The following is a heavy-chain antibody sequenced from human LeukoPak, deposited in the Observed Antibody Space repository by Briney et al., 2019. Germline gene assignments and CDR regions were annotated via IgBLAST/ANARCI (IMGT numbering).Heavy chain of an antibody. CDR2: IKQDGSER. CDR1: GFSLSSYW. J-gene: IGHJ4*02. Sequence: GGSLRLSCAASGFSLSSYWMSWVRQAPGQGLEWVASIKQDGSERYYVDSVKGRFTISRDNAKNSLFLQLSSLRVEDTAVYYCARGSMHVYHLYTDYWGQGTLVTVSS. D-gene: IGHD3-16*01. V-gene: IGHV3-7*01. CDR3: ARGSMHVYHLYTDY.